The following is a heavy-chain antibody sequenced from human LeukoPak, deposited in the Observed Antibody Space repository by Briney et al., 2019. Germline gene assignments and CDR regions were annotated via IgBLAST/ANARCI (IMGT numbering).Heavy chain of an antibody. CDR1: GGSISSDY. J-gene: IGHJ4*02. Sequence: SETLSLTCTVSGGSISSDYWSWVRQPAGKGLEWIGRIYSSGTDYNPSLKSRVTMSVDTSKNQFSLKLSSVTAADTAVYYCARPSRIAAAGMVYWGQGTLVTVSS. CDR2: IYSSGT. V-gene: IGHV4-4*07. D-gene: IGHD6-13*01. CDR3: ARPSRIAAAGMVY.